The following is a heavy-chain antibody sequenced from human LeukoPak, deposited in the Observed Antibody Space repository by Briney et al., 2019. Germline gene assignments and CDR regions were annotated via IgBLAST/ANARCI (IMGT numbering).Heavy chain of an antibody. CDR1: GGSISSGGYY. CDR3: ARINLSLYYYDSSGYRAFDP. D-gene: IGHD3-22*01. V-gene: IGHV4-31*03. CDR2: IYYSGST. Sequence: PSQTLSLTCTVSGGSISSGGYYWSWIRQHPGKGLEWIGYIYYSGSTYYNPSLKSRVTISVDTSKNQFSLKLSSVTAADTAVYYCARINLSLYYYDSSGYRAFDPWGQGTLVTVSS. J-gene: IGHJ5*02.